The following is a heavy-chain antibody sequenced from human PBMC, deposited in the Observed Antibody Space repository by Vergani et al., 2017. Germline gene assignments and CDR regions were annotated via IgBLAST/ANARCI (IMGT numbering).Heavy chain of an antibody. CDR2: INQSGST. Sequence: QVQLQQWGAGLLKPSETLSLTCAVYGGSFSGYYWSWIRQPPGKGLEWIGEINQSGSTNYNPSLKSRVTISVDTSKNQFSLKLSSVTAADTAVYYCARGRRRAFDIWGQGTMVTVSS. V-gene: IGHV4-34*01. J-gene: IGHJ3*02. CDR3: ARGRRRAFDI. CDR1: GGSFSGYY.